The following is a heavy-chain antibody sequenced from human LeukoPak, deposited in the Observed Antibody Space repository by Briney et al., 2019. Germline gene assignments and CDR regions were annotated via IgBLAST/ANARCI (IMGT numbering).Heavy chain of an antibody. CDR3: ARDPNRYCSGGSCYPYYFDY. Sequence: ASVKVSCKASGYTFTSYDINWVRQATGQGLEWMGWMNPNSGNTGYAQKFQGRVTMTRDMSTSTVYMELSSLRSEDTAVYYCARDPNRYCSGGSCYPYYFDYWGQGTLVTVSS. V-gene: IGHV1-8*02. J-gene: IGHJ4*02. CDR1: GYTFTSYD. CDR2: MNPNSGNT. D-gene: IGHD2-15*01.